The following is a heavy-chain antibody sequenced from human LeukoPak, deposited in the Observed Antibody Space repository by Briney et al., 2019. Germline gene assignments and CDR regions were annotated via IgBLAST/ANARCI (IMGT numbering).Heavy chain of an antibody. J-gene: IGHJ3*02. CDR3: AKAGDSGYSSGWYPPYAFDI. D-gene: IGHD6-19*01. CDR2: INPSGVRT. V-gene: IGHV1-46*02. CDR1: GYTFNSYY. Sequence: ASVTVSCQASGYTFNSYYMHWVRQAPGQGREWMGIINPSGVRTSYAQKYQGRVTMTRDTSTSAVYMELSSLRSEDTALYYCAKAGDSGYSSGWYPPYAFDIWGQGTMVTVSS.